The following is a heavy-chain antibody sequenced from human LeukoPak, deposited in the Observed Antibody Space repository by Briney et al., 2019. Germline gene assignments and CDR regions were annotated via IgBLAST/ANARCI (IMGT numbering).Heavy chain of an antibody. V-gene: IGHV4-4*07. Sequence: SATLSLTCNVFGVSISNYFWSWLRQPAGRGLEWIGRFYASGTTYYNPSLRSRVTLSMDTSKNHFSLKLTSVTAADTAVYYCARTHCGGGSCDTFDPWGQGTLVTVSS. CDR3: ARTHCGGGSCDTFDP. CDR1: GVSISNYF. CDR2: FYASGTT. J-gene: IGHJ5*02. D-gene: IGHD2-21*01.